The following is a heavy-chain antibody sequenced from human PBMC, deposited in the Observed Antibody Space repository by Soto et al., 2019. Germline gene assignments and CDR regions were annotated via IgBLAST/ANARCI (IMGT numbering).Heavy chain of an antibody. CDR3: ARVDGSGSYSHGLDV. D-gene: IGHD3-10*01. Sequence: SETLSLTCTVSGGSISSGDYYWSWIRQPPGKGLEWIGYIYYSGSTYYNPSLNGRVTMSVDTSKNQFSLNLNSVTAADTAVYYCARVDGSGSYSHGLDVWGQGTTVTVSS. J-gene: IGHJ6*02. CDR2: IYYSGST. V-gene: IGHV4-30-4*01. CDR1: GGSISSGDYY.